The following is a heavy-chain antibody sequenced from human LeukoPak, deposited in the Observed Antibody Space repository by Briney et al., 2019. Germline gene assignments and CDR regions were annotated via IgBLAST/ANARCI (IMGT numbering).Heavy chain of an antibody. D-gene: IGHD3-10*01. CDR1: GGSISSYY. CDR3: ASGVYGSGRTDY. J-gene: IGHJ4*02. Sequence: ASETLSLTCTVSGGSISSYYWSWLRQPPGKGLEWIGYIYYSGSTNYNPSLKSRVTISVDTSKNQFSLKLSSVTAADTAVYYCASGVYGSGRTDYWGQGTLVTVSS. CDR2: IYYSGST. V-gene: IGHV4-59*01.